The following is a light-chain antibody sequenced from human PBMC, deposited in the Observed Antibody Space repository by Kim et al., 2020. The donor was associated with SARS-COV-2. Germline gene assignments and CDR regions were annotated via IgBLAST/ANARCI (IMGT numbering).Light chain of an antibody. CDR2: GAS. V-gene: IGKV1-39*01. Sequence: DIQMTQSPSSLSASVGDRVTITCRASQSITTYLDWYHQKPGRAPKLLIYGASTLQTGVPSRFSGSGSGTDFTLTIGSLQPEDSATYFCQQSHTTPYTFGKGTKLEI. CDR3: QQSHTTPYT. J-gene: IGKJ2*01. CDR1: QSITTY.